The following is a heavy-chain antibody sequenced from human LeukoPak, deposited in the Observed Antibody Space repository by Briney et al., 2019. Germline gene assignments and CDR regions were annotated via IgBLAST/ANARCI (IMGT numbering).Heavy chain of an antibody. CDR1: GFTFSSYS. CDR2: ISSSSSTI. D-gene: IGHD4-17*01. V-gene: IGHV3-48*04. Sequence: GGSLRLSCAASGFTFSSYSMNWVRQAPGKGLEWVSYISSSSSTIYYADSVKGRFTISRDNAKNTLYLQMNSLRAEDTAVYYCASTYGDYRNWFDPWGQGTLVTVSS. CDR3: ASTYGDYRNWFDP. J-gene: IGHJ5*02.